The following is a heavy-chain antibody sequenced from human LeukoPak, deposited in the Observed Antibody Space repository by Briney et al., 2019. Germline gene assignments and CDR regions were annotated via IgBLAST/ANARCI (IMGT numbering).Heavy chain of an antibody. Sequence: GGSLRLSCAASGFTFSRYWMHWVRQAPGKGLVWVSRIGDDGSTTAYADSVKGRFTISRDNAKNTLYLQMNSLSAEDTAVYYCARASRGNWFDPWGQGTLVTVSS. CDR2: IGDDGSTT. CDR1: GFTFSRYW. V-gene: IGHV3-74*01. J-gene: IGHJ5*02. D-gene: IGHD3-10*01. CDR3: ARASRGNWFDP.